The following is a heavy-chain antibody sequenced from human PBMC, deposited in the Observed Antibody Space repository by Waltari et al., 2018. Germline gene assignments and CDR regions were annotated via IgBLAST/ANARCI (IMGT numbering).Heavy chain of an antibody. D-gene: IGHD4-17*01. Sequence: QVQLVQSGAEVKKPGASVKVSCKTSGYSFTSYGISWVRKARGQGLEWMGWISAVNGDINDVQKYQGRVTMTTDTSTSTGYRELRSLTSDDTAVYYCARDYYGDYAFDYWGQGTLVTVSS. J-gene: IGHJ4*02. CDR3: ARDYYGDYAFDY. CDR1: GYSFTSYG. CDR2: ISAVNGDI. V-gene: IGHV1-18*01.